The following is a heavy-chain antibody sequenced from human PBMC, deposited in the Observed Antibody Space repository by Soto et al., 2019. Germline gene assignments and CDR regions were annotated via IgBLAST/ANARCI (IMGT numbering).Heavy chain of an antibody. CDR1: GGTFSSYA. Sequence: GASVKVSCKASGGTFSSYAISWVRQAPGQGLEWMGGIIPIFGTANYAQKFQGRVTITADESTSTAYMELSSLRSEDTAVYYCARGYCSGGSCYYFDYWGQGTLVTVSS. D-gene: IGHD2-15*01. J-gene: IGHJ4*02. V-gene: IGHV1-69*13. CDR2: IIPIFGTA. CDR3: ARGYCSGGSCYYFDY.